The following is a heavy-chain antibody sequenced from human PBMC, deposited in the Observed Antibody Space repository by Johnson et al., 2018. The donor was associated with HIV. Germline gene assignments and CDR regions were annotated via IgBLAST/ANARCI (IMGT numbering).Heavy chain of an antibody. CDR1: GFTVSSNY. CDR3: ASRGRSDAFDI. V-gene: IGHV3-53*01. J-gene: IGHJ3*02. D-gene: IGHD6-25*01. CDR2: IYSGGST. Sequence: EVQLVESGGGLVQSGGSLRLSCAASGFTVSSNYMSWVRQAPGKGLEWVSVIYSGGSTYYADSVKGRFTISRDNSKNTLYLQMNSLRAEDTAVYYCASRGRSDAFDIWGQGTMVTVSS.